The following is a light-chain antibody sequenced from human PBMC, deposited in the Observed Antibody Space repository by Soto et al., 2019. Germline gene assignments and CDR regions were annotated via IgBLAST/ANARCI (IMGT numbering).Light chain of an antibody. CDR2: FDN. Sequence: SYELTQPPSVSLAPGNTARITCGGNNVGGNGVHWYQQRPGQAPVVVIFFDNERPSGIPERFSGSKSGNTATLTISSVDAGDEADYFCQVWDPSSDHPGVFGGGTKLTVL. J-gene: IGLJ3*02. CDR3: QVWDPSSDHPGV. CDR1: NVGGNG. V-gene: IGLV3-21*04.